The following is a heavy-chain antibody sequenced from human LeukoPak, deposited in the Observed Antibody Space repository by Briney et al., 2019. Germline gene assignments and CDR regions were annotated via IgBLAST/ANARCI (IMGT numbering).Heavy chain of an antibody. V-gene: IGHV3-74*01. CDR2: INSDGSST. CDR3: ARDGYRSSTSCYYFDY. D-gene: IGHD2-2*01. J-gene: IGHJ4*02. CDR1: GFTFSNYW. Sequence: GGSLRLSCAASGFTFSNYWIHWVRQAPGKGLVWVSRINSDGSSTSYADSVKGRFTISRDNAKNTLYLQMNSLRAEDTAVYYCARDGYRSSTSCYYFDYWGQGTLVTVSS.